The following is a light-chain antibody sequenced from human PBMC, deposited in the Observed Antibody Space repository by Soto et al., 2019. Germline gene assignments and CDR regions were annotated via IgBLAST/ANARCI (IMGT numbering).Light chain of an antibody. CDR2: GAS. CDR3: QQFNNWPQT. CDR1: QSVXSN. J-gene: IGKJ1*01. V-gene: IGKV3D-15*01. Sequence: EIVMAQSPATLSVSPGERATLSCRASQSVXSNLAWYQQKPGQAPRLPIYGASKRATGIPARYRGSGSGTDFTLTISSLEPEDFAGYYCQQFNNWPQTFGQGTKV.